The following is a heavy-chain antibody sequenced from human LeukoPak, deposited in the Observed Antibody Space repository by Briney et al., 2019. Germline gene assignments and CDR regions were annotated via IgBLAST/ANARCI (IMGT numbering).Heavy chain of an antibody. CDR3: ARGIAAAGTGYYYYGMDV. J-gene: IGHJ6*02. V-gene: IGHV3-30*03. Sequence: GGSLRLSCEAPGFTFSSYGMPWVRQAPGKGLGWVAVISYDGSNKYYADSVKGRFTISRDNSKNTLYLQMNSLRAEDTAVYYCARGIAAAGTGYYYYGMDVWGQGTTVTVSS. CDR1: GFTFSSYG. CDR2: ISYDGSNK. D-gene: IGHD6-13*01.